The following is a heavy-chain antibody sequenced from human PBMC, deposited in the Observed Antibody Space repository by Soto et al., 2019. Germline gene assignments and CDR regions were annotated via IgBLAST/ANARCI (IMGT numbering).Heavy chain of an antibody. V-gene: IGHV3-53*01. J-gene: IGHJ6*02. CDR3: ASSGGYYVQYYYGMDV. D-gene: IGHD1-26*01. Sequence: GGSLRRTCATSGFSVSSNDMSWVRPAPGKGLEWVSFIYSGGSTYYADSVKGRFTISRDNSKNTLYLQMNSLRAEDTAVYYCASSGGYYVQYYYGMDVWGQGTTVTV. CDR2: IYSGGST. CDR1: GFSVSSND.